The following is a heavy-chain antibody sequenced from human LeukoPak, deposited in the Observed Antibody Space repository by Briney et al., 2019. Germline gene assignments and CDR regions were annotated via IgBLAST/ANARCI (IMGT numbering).Heavy chain of an antibody. D-gene: IGHD2-21*01. Sequence: SQTLSLTCAVSGGSISASNWWSWIRQPPGKGLEWIGYIYYSGSTYYNPSLKSRVTISVDTSKNQFSLKLSSVTAADTAVYYCARDRPGGDGFDYWGQGTLVTVSS. CDR1: GGSISASNW. V-gene: IGHV4-30-4*01. CDR3: ARDRPGGDGFDY. J-gene: IGHJ4*02. CDR2: IYYSGST.